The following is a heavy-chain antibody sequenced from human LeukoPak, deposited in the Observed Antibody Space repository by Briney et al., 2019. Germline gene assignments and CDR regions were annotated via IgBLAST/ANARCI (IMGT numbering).Heavy chain of an antibody. CDR2: IDPNSGGT. CDR1: GSSFIGYF. CDR3: ARGPHDTAYYFDQ. Sequence: ASVKVSCKASGSSFIGYFMHWVRQAPGQGPEWMGRIDPNSGGTNYALKFQGRVTMTRDTPITTAYMDLSRLRSDDTAVYYCARGPHDTAYYFDQWGQGTLVTVSS. J-gene: IGHJ4*02. V-gene: IGHV1-2*06. D-gene: IGHD5-18*01.